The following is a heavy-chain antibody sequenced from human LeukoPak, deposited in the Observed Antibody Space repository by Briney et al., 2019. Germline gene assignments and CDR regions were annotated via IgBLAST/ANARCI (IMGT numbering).Heavy chain of an antibody. Sequence: GGSLRLSCAATGFSFNDYGMSWVRQAPGQGPEWVSGITWNGGSTDYAASVKGRFTISRDNAKNSLYLRMNSLRDEDTALYYCARGGGSIRHSYYYYVDVWGKGTSVTVSS. CDR3: ARGGGSIRHSYYYYVDV. CDR2: ITWNGGST. J-gene: IGHJ6*03. D-gene: IGHD2-15*01. CDR1: GFSFNDYG. V-gene: IGHV3-20*04.